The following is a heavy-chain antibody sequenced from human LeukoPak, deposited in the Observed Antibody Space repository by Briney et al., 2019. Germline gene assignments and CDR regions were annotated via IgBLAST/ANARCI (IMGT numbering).Heavy chain of an antibody. Sequence: SQTLSLTCAISGDSVSSNRAAWNWIGLSPSRGLEWLGRTYYRSKWYNDYAVSVKSRITINPDTSKNQFSLQLNSVTPEDTAVYYCARKTPENAFDIWGQGTMVTVSS. CDR3: ARKTPENAFDI. J-gene: IGHJ3*02. CDR1: GDSVSSNRAA. D-gene: IGHD4-23*01. CDR2: TYYRSKWYN. V-gene: IGHV6-1*01.